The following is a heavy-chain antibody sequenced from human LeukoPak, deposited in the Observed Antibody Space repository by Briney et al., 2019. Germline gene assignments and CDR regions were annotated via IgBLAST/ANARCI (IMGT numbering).Heavy chain of an antibody. CDR3: ASMTTYCGGDCYFFDY. D-gene: IGHD2-21*02. CDR1: GFTFSSYS. V-gene: IGHV3-48*01. CDR2: ISSSSSTI. Sequence: SGGSLRLSCAASGFTFSSYSMNWVRQAPGKGLEWVSYISSSSSTIYYADSVKGRFTISRDNAKNSLYLQMNSLRAEDTAVYYCASMTTYCGGDCYFFDYWGQGTLVTVSS. J-gene: IGHJ4*02.